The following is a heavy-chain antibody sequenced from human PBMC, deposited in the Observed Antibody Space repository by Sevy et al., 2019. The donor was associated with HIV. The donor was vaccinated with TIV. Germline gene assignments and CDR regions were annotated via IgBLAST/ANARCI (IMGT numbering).Heavy chain of an antibody. CDR2: INPNTGVK. D-gene: IGHD3-10*01. CDR3: AGGRGNLDQ. CDR1: GYTFTDYY. J-gene: IGHJ4*01. Sequence: ASVKVSCKASGYTFTDYYLHWVRQAPGQGLEWMTYINPNTGVKNYAQKFRGRVTMTTDTSINTVYMELTRLTSDDTARHFRAGGRGNLDQRGQGTLV. V-gene: IGHV1-2*02.